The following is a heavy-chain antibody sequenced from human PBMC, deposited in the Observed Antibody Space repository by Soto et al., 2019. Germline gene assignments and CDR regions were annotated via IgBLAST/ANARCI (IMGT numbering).Heavy chain of an antibody. Sequence: AASVKVSCKASGYTFTGYYMHWVRQAPGQGLEWMGWINPNSGGTNYAQKFQGWVTMTRDTSISTAYMELSRLRSDDTAVYYCARDRRRQGRNGWYYYYGMDVWGQGTTVTVSS. CDR3: ARDRRRQGRNGWYYYYGMDV. V-gene: IGHV1-2*04. CDR2: INPNSGGT. D-gene: IGHD3-3*01. CDR1: GYTFTGYY. J-gene: IGHJ6*02.